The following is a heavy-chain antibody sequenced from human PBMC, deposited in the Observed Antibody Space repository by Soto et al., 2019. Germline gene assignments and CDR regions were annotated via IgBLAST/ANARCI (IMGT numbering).Heavy chain of an antibody. CDR2: ISAYNGNT. CDR3: ARDVPMGVVVITTDKFDF. J-gene: IGHJ4*02. V-gene: IGHV1-18*01. CDR1: GVAFACRG. D-gene: IGHD3-22*01. Sequence: SADACSKAPGVAFACRGMWWVRHAPGKGLEGMGGISAYNGNTNYAQKLKGRGTMTTDRSTGTVYMEVRSLRSDNTAVYYCARDVPMGVVVITTDKFDFWGQGTLVTVSS.